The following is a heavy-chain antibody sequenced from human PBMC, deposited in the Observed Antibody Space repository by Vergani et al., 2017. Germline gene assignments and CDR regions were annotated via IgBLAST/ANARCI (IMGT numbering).Heavy chain of an antibody. Sequence: QVQLVQSGAEVKKPGSSVKVSCKASGGTFSSYAISWVRQAPGQGLEWMGRIIPIFGTANYAQKFQGRVTITADESTSTAYMELSSLRSEDTAVYYCARHGSTGYYYYYYYGMDVWGQGTTVTVSS. CDR2: IIPIFGTA. V-gene: IGHV1-69*18. CDR3: ARHGSTGYYYYYYYGMDV. D-gene: IGHD3-9*01. CDR1: GGTFSSYA. J-gene: IGHJ6*02.